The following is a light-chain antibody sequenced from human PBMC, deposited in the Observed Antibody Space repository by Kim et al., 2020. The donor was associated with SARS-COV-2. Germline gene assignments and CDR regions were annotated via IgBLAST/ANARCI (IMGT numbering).Light chain of an antibody. V-gene: IGKV1-5*01. Sequence: SASIGDRVTITCLASQSISRWLAWYQQKPENAPKLLIYDASSLESGAPSRFSSSGTGTEFTLTISSLQPDDLATYYCQEYNSHWYTFSQGTKLEI. CDR2: DAS. CDR3: QEYNSHWYT. J-gene: IGKJ2*01. CDR1: QSISRW.